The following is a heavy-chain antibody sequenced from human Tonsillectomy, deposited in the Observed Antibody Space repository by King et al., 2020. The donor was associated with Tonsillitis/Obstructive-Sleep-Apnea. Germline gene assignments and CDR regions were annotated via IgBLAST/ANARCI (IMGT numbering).Heavy chain of an antibody. CDR1: GYSFSSYW. D-gene: IGHD6-13*01. CDR2: IVPTDSHT. J-gene: IGHJ6*02. Sequence: VQLVESGAEVKKPGESLRISCKGSGYSFSSYWINWVRQMPGKGLEWMGRIVPTDSHTNYSPSFQGHVTISVDKSISTAYLQWSSLKASDTAMYYCARHVIAAADGPPGLDVWGQGTTVTVFS. V-gene: IGHV5-10-1*03. CDR3: ARHVIAAADGPPGLDV.